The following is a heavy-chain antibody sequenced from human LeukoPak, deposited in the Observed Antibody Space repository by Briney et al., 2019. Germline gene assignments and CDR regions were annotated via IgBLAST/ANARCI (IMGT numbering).Heavy chain of an antibody. CDR1: GYVFTTYG. CDR2: ISILYGET. CDR3: ARDFFHGHCSGLSCFLLDY. Sequence: ASVKVSCKASGYVFTTYGISWVREAPGQGLEWMVWISILYGETKYAQKFQGRLTMTTDTSTNTASMELRSLRPDDTARYYCARDFFHGHCSGLSCFLLDYWGQGSLVTVSS. D-gene: IGHD2-15*01. V-gene: IGHV1-18*01. J-gene: IGHJ4*02.